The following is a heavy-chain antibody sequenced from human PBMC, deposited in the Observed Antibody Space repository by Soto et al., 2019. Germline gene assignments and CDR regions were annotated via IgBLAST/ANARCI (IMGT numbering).Heavy chain of an antibody. Sequence: GSLSLSCAASGFTVSSNYMSWVRQAPGKGLEWVSVIYSGGSTYYADSVKGRFTISRDNSKNTLFLQMNSLRAEDTAVYYCAREWYYYDSSGYYYYYYGMDVWGQGTTVTVSS. CDR3: AREWYYYDSSGYYYYYYGMDV. V-gene: IGHV3-53*01. J-gene: IGHJ6*02. CDR1: GFTVSSNY. CDR2: IYSGGST. D-gene: IGHD3-22*01.